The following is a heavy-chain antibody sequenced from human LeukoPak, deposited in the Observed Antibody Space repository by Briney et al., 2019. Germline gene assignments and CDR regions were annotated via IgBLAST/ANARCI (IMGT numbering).Heavy chain of an antibody. J-gene: IGHJ4*02. CDR1: GGSISSSSYY. Sequence: SETLSLTCTVSGGSISSSSYYWGWIRQPPGKGLEWIGSIYYSGSTYYNPSLKSRVTISVDTSKNQFSLKLSSVTAADTAVYYCARITYYYDSSGYYHTYYFDYWGQGTLVTVSS. D-gene: IGHD3-22*01. CDR3: ARITYYYDSSGYYHTYYFDY. V-gene: IGHV4-39*07. CDR2: IYYSGST.